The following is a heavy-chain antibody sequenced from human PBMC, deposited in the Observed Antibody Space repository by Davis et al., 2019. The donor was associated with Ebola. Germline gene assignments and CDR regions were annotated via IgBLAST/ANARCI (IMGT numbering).Heavy chain of an antibody. CDR3: ALSYDILTGYLDY. Sequence: ASVKVSCKASGYTFTSYAMHWVRQAPAQRLEWMGWINAGNGNTKYSQKFQGRVTITRDTSASTAYMELSSLRSEDTAVYYCALSYDILTGYLDYWGQGTLVTVSS. J-gene: IGHJ4*02. D-gene: IGHD3-9*01. V-gene: IGHV1-3*01. CDR2: INAGNGNT. CDR1: GYTFTSYA.